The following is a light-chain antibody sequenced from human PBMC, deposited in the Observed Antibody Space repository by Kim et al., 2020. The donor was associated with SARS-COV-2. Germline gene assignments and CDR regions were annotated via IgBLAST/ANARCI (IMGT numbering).Light chain of an antibody. CDR1: ALPKKF. J-gene: IGLJ3*02. V-gene: IGLV3-25*03. Sequence: PGQTARITCSGDALPKKFAYWFQQKPGQAPVLVIYEDTKRPSGIPERFSGSTSGTTVTLTISGVQAEDEADYYCQSADSSDTFWVFGGGTKLTVL. CDR2: EDT. CDR3: QSADSSDTFWV.